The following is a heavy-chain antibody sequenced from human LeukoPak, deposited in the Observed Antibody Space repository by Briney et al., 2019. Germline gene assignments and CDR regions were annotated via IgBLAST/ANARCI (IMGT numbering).Heavy chain of an antibody. V-gene: IGHV3-20*04. D-gene: IGHD3-22*01. Sequence: PGGSLRLSXAASGFTFDDYGMSWVRQAPGKGLEWVSGINWNGGSTGYADSVKGRFTISRDNAKNSLYLQMNSLRAEDTALYYCARTAIVVGNYYYYYMDVWGKGTTVTVSS. CDR1: GFTFDDYG. J-gene: IGHJ6*03. CDR2: INWNGGST. CDR3: ARTAIVVGNYYYYYMDV.